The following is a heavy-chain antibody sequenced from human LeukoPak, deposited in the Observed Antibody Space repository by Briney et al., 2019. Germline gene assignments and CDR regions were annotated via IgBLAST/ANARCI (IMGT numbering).Heavy chain of an antibody. V-gene: IGHV3-30*02. CDR2: IRYDGTDK. CDR1: GFTFSNYG. CDR3: ARVLRYCSGGNCYSGGLGYMDV. J-gene: IGHJ6*03. D-gene: IGHD2-15*01. Sequence: GGSLRLSCVASGFTFSNYGMYWVRQAPGKGLEWVSFIRYDGTDKYYADSVKGRFTISRDNAKNSLFLQMNSLRAEDTAVYYCARVLRYCSGGNCYSGGLGYMDVWGKGTTVTISS.